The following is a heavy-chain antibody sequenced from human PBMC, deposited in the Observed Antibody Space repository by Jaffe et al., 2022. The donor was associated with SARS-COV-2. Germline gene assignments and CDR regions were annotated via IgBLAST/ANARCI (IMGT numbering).Heavy chain of an antibody. V-gene: IGHV3-7*01. D-gene: IGHD1-26*01. CDR3: ALLWSGGSYHPSHVFDY. CDR2: IKQDGSEK. Sequence: EVQLVESGGGLVQPGGSLRLSCAASGFTFSSYWMSWVRQAPGKGLEWVANIKQDGSEKYYVDSVKGRFTISRDNAKNSLYLQMNSLRAEDTAVYYCALLWSGGSYHPSHVFDYWGQGTLVTVSS. CDR1: GFTFSSYW. J-gene: IGHJ4*02.